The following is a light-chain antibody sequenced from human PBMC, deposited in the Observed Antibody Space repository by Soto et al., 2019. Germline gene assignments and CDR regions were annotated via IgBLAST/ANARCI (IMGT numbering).Light chain of an antibody. Sequence: QSVLTQSPSASASLGASVKLTCTLSSGYSRNAIAWHQQQPEKGPRYLMKINSDGSHSKGDGIPDRFSGSRSGAECYLIISSLQFEDEADYYCQTWGTGIRVFGGGTKLTVL. CDR3: QTWGTGIRV. CDR1: SGYSRNA. V-gene: IGLV4-69*01. CDR2: INSDGSH. J-gene: IGLJ3*02.